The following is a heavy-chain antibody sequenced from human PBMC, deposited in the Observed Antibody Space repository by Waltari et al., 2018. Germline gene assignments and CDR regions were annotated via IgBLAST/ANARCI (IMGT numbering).Heavy chain of an antibody. CDR2: IKRDGNGK. Sequence: EVQLMESGGGLVQPGGSLRVSCAASGFTFSSNWMHWVRQVPGKGLVGVSRIKRDGNGKSYADSVKGRFTISRDNAKNTLYLQMNSLRVEDTAVYYCARAYGSGSYRVALHAFDIWGQGTMVTVSS. D-gene: IGHD3-10*01. CDR1: GFTFSSNW. J-gene: IGHJ3*02. CDR3: ARAYGSGSYRVALHAFDI. V-gene: IGHV3-74*01.